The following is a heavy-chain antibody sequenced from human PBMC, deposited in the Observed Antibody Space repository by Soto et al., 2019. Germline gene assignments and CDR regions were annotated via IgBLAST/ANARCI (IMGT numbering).Heavy chain of an antibody. J-gene: IGHJ4*02. Sequence: QITLKESGPTLVKPTQTLTLTCTFSGFSLTTDAVGVGWIRQPPGKALEWLALIYWDDDKRYSPARKSRLTITKDASRNQVVLTLTNMDPADTATYYCAHVYWVAAGIRYYFDYWGQGTLVTVSS. CDR2: IYWDDDK. V-gene: IGHV2-5*02. CDR3: AHVYWVAAGIRYYFDY. CDR1: GFSLTTDAVG. D-gene: IGHD1-1*01.